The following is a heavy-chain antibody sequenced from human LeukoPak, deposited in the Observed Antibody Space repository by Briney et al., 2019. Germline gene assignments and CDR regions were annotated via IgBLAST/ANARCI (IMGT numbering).Heavy chain of an antibody. J-gene: IGHJ4*02. CDR3: ARGLSDLLGY. CDR1: GFTFSSYA. Sequence: GGSLRLSCAASGFTFSSYAMHWVRQAPGKGLEWVAVISYDGSNKYYADSVKGRFTISRDNSKNTLYLQMNSLRAEDTAVYYCARGLSDLLGYWGQGTLVTVSS. V-gene: IGHV3-30*04. CDR2: ISYDGSNK.